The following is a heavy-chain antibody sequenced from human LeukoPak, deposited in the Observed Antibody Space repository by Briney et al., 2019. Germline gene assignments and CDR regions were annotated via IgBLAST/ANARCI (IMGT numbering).Heavy chain of an antibody. V-gene: IGHV3-21*01. CDR3: ARDPTPRYCSGGSCYTHYGMDV. D-gene: IGHD2-15*01. CDR1: GFTFSSYT. CDR2: ISSSSSYI. Sequence: GGSLRLSCAASGFTFSSYTMNWVRQAPGKGLEWVSSISSSSSYIYYADSVKGRLTISRDNAKNSLYLQMNSLRAEDTAVYYCARDPTPRYCSGGSCYTHYGMDVWGQGTTVAASS. J-gene: IGHJ6*02.